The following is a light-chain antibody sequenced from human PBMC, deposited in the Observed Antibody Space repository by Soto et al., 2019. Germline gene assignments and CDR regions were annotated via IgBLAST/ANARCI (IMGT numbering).Light chain of an antibody. Sequence: EIVLTQSTGILSLSPGERATLSCRASQSVSNNYLAWYQQKPGQAPRLVIYDIFTRATGVPTRISGSGSGTEFTLTISSLQSEDFAVYYCQQYDKWPRTFGQGTKVDIK. V-gene: IGKV3D-15*01. J-gene: IGKJ1*01. CDR3: QQYDKWPRT. CDR1: QSVSNN. CDR2: DIF.